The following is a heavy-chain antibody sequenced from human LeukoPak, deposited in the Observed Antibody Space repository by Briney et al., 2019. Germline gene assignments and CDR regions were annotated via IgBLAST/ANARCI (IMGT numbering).Heavy chain of an antibody. CDR1: GGSISSYY. D-gene: IGHD4-11*01. V-gene: IGHV4-59*01. J-gene: IGHJ5*02. CDR3: ARGSTVTTSWFDP. Sequence: SETLSLTCTVSGGSISSYYWSWIRQPPGKGLEWIGYIYYSGSTNYNPSLKSRVTISVDTSKNQFSLKLSSVTAADTAVYYCARGSTVTTSWFDPWGQGTLVTVSS. CDR2: IYYSGST.